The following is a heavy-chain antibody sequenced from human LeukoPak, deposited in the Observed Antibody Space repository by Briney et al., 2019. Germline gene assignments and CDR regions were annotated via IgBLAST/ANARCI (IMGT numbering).Heavy chain of an antibody. Sequence: GGSLRLSCAASGFTFSNYGMHWVRQTPGQGLEGVAFIRYDGSDEYYADSVKGRFTISRDNSKNTVYLQMNSLRPEDTALYYCAKDGDQWIRLVYCFDSWGQGILVTVSS. D-gene: IGHD5-12*01. CDR3: AKDGDQWIRLVYCFDS. V-gene: IGHV3-30*02. CDR1: GFTFSNYG. J-gene: IGHJ4*02. CDR2: IRYDGSDE.